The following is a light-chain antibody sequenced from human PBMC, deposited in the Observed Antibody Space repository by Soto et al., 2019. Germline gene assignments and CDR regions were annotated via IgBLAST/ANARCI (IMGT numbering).Light chain of an antibody. CDR3: AAWDDSLNALV. CDR1: SSNVGSNP. V-gene: IGLV1-44*01. CDR2: SVN. Sequence: QSVLTQPPSASGTPGQRVTISCSGSSSNVGSNPVDWYQQIPGTAHKVLIYSVNQRPAGVPDRFSGSKSGTSASLAINGPQSEDGSNYYCAAWDDSLNALVFGGGTKLTV. J-gene: IGLJ2*01.